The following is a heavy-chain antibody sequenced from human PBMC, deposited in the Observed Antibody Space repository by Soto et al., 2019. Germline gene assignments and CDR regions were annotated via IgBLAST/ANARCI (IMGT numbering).Heavy chain of an antibody. CDR2: TFYSGST. CDR3: ARQPTTGDTDLWFDP. CDR1: GCSISTSRSY. V-gene: IGHV4-39*01. Sequence: SETLSLTCNVSGCSISTSRSYWAWIRQPPGKGLEWLANTFYSGSTYYNPSLASRVTVSVDTSKNEFSLKLRSVTAADTAVYYCARQPTTGDTDLWFDPWGQGTLVTVSS. D-gene: IGHD2-21*01. J-gene: IGHJ5*02.